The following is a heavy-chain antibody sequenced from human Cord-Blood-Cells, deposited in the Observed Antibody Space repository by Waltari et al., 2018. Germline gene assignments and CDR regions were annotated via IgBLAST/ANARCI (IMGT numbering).Heavy chain of an antibody. V-gene: IGHV3-30-3*01. CDR3: ARDLRWGTLDY. J-gene: IGHJ4*02. CDR2: ISYDGSNK. Sequence: QVQLVASGGGVVQPGRSLRLSCSAPGFTFSSFAMHWFRQAPGKGLEWVAVISYDGSNKYYADSVKGRFTISRDNSKNTLYLQMNSLRAEDTAVYYCARDLRWGTLDYWGQGTLVTVSS. CDR1: GFTFSSFA. D-gene: IGHD3-16*01.